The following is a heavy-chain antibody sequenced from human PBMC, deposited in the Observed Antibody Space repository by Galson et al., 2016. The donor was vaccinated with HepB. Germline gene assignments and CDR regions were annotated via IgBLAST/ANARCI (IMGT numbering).Heavy chain of an antibody. Sequence: SLRLSCAASGFTFSDAWMTWVRQAPGKGLEXVGRVTTKTDGGTRDYAAPVKDRVTISRDDSKNRLFLQMNSLKTEDTAVYYCTTARGYCSGGTCHATPYHWGQGTLVTVSS. J-gene: IGHJ5*02. CDR2: VTTKTDGGTR. V-gene: IGHV3-15*01. CDR3: TTARGYCSGGTCHATPYH. D-gene: IGHD2-15*01. CDR1: GFTFSDAW.